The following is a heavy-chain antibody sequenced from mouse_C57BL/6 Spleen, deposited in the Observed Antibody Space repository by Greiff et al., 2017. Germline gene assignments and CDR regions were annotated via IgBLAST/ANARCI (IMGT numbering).Heavy chain of an antibody. V-gene: IGHV1-81*01. CDR1: GYTFTSYG. CDR3: AREVLITTVKQAWFAY. Sequence: QVQLQQSGAELARPGASVKLSCKASGYTFTSYGISWVKQRTGQGLEWIGEIYPRSGNTYYNEKFKGKATLTADKSSSTAYMELRSLTSEDSAVYFGAREVLITTVKQAWFAYWGQGTLVTVSA. J-gene: IGHJ3*01. CDR2: IYPRSGNT. D-gene: IGHD1-1*01.